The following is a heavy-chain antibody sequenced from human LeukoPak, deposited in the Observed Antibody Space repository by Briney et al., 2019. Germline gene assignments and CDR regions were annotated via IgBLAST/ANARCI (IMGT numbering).Heavy chain of an antibody. J-gene: IGHJ6*02. CDR2: MNPNSGNT. CDR1: GYTFTSYD. CDR3: ASQGPLPGGYSSGWSWWGGTTNYYYGMDV. Sequence: GASVKVSCKASGYTFTSYDINWVRQATGQGLEWMGWMNPNSGNTGYAQKFQGRVTMTRNTSISTAYMELSSLRSEDTAVYYCASQGPLPGGYSSGWSWWGGTTNYYYGMDVWGQGTTVTVSS. D-gene: IGHD6-19*01. V-gene: IGHV1-8*01.